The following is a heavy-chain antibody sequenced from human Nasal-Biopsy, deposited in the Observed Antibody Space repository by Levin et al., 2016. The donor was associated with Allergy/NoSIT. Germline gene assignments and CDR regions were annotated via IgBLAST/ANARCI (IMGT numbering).Heavy chain of an antibody. J-gene: IGHJ4*02. V-gene: IGHV3-30-3*01. CDR2: ISYDGYNK. CDR3: ARQYTNQPVDY. CDR1: EFTFSSFP. D-gene: IGHD5-18*01. Sequence: GGSLRLSCAASEFTFSSFPMHWVRQAPGKGLAWVAVISYDGYNKYYGDSVKGRFTISRDNAKNTLYLQMNSLRSGDTAVYYCARQYTNQPVDYWGQGTLVTVSP.